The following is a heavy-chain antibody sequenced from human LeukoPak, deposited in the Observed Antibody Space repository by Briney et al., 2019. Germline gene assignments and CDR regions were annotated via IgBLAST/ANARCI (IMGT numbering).Heavy chain of an antibody. CDR1: GYSFTNYW. CDR3: ARRAYCGGDCYSDY. Sequence: GESLQISCKGSGYSFTNYWIAWVRQLPGEGLEWMGIIYPGDSDTRYSPSFQGQVTISADKSISTAYLQWSSLKASDTAMYYCARRAYCGGDCYSDYWGQGTLVTVSS. J-gene: IGHJ4*02. D-gene: IGHD2-21*02. CDR2: IYPGDSDT. V-gene: IGHV5-51*01.